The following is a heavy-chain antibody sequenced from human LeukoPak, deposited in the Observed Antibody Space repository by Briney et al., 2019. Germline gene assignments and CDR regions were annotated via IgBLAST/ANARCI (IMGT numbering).Heavy chain of an antibody. D-gene: IGHD5-24*01. CDR3: AIQRWLQVPFDY. J-gene: IGHJ4*02. V-gene: IGHV1-46*01. Sequence: GASVKVSCKASGYTFINNWMHWVRQAPGQGLEWVGLINPTGTTTLYAQKFQGRVTLTRDMSTSTDYMELRSLKSEDTAVYYCAIQRWLQVPFDYWGQGTLVTVSS. CDR2: INPTGTTT. CDR1: GYTFINNW.